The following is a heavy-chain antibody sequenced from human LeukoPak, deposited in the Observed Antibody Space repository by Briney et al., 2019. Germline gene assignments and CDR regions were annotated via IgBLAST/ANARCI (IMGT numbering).Heavy chain of an antibody. CDR3: AKGSYYYDSSAERGAFDI. D-gene: IGHD3-22*01. J-gene: IGHJ3*02. CDR2: ISWNSGSI. Sequence: PGGSLRLSCAASGFTFDDYAMHWVRQAPGKGLEWVSGISWNSGSIGYADSVKGRFTISRDNAKNFLYLQLNSLRAEDTALYYCAKGSYYYDSSAERGAFDIWGQGTMVTVPS. V-gene: IGHV3-9*01. CDR1: GFTFDDYA.